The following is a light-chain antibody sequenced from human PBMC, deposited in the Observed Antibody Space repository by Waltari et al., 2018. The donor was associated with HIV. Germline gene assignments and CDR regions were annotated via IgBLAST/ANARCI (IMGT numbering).Light chain of an antibody. CDR2: DVT. Sequence: QSALTQPAPVSGSPGQAITIPCTGIRSDVVTFCYISRYQQHPGTAPKLIISDVTERPSGISNRFSGSKSGTTASLTISGLQAEDEAEYFCCSFAGSNFVFGSGTKVTVL. V-gene: IGLV2-23*02. CDR1: RSDVVTFCY. J-gene: IGLJ1*01. CDR3: CSFAGSNFV.